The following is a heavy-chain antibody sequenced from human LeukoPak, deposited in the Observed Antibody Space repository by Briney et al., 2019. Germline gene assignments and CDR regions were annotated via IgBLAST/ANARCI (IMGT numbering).Heavy chain of an antibody. CDR1: GYTFTHFG. Sequence: GASVTVSCKTSGYTFTHFGITWVRQAPGQGLEWMGWISAYNGNTKFAQKFQGRVTMTTDTSTNIAYMELRSLRSDDTAVYYCARDPGVDAASLLDYWGQGTLLTVYS. D-gene: IGHD5-18*01. J-gene: IGHJ4*02. CDR3: ARDPGVDAASLLDY. CDR2: ISAYNGNT. V-gene: IGHV1-18*01.